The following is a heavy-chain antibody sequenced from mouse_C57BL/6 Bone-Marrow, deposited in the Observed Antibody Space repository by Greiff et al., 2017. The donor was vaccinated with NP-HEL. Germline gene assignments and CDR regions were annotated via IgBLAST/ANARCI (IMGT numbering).Heavy chain of an antibody. Sequence: VQLVESGPGLVQPSQSLSITCTASGFSFTSYGVHWVRQPPGKGLEWLGVIWSGGSTDYNAAFISRLGISKDNSKSKVFIKMNSVQADDAAIYCCAIITAFAYWGQGTLVTVSA. J-gene: IGHJ3*01. CDR3: AIITAFAY. V-gene: IGHV2-4*01. CDR2: IWSGGST. D-gene: IGHD1-1*01. CDR1: GFSFTSYG.